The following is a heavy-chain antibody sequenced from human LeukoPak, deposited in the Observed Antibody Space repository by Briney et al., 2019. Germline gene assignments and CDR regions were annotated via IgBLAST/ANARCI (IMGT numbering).Heavy chain of an antibody. CDR1: GFTISSYW. J-gene: IGHJ4*02. Sequence: GGSLRLSCAASGFTISSYWMSWVRQAPGKGLEWVANIKQDGIERYYVDSVKGRFTISRDNAKNSLYLQMNSLRAEDTAVYYCARRRCTSISCFADYWGQGTLVTVSS. V-gene: IGHV3-7*01. D-gene: IGHD2-2*01. CDR2: IKQDGIER. CDR3: ARRRCTSISCFADY.